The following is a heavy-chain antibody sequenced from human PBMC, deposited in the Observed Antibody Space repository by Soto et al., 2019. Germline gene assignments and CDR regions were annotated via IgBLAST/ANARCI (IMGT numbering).Heavy chain of an antibody. CDR3: ASDGPARYLYYYGMDV. J-gene: IGHJ6*02. D-gene: IGHD2-2*01. CDR2: IWYDGSNK. V-gene: IGHV3-33*01. CDR1: GFTFSSYG. Sequence: QVQLVESGGGVGQPGRSLRLSCAASGFTFSSYGMHWVRQAPGKGLEWVAVIWYDGSNKYYADSVKGRFTISRDNSKNTLYLQMNRLRAADTAVYYCASDGPARYLYYYGMDVWGQGTTVTVSS.